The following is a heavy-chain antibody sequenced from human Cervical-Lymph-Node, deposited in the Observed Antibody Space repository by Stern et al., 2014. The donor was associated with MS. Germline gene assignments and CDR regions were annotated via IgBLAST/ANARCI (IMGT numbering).Heavy chain of an antibody. D-gene: IGHD1-26*01. CDR1: AGTFSSYA. V-gene: IGHV1-69*01. CDR2: IMPSFGAA. J-gene: IGHJ6*02. CDR3: ARGELKEGLVRGMDV. Sequence: QVQLVESGAEVKKPGSSVKVSCKASAGTFSSYAIRWVRPPPGQGLELMGGIMPSFGAAYYAQQVQGRVTITAEESTSTAYMELSSLRSEDTAVYYCARGELKEGLVRGMDVWGQGTTVTVSS.